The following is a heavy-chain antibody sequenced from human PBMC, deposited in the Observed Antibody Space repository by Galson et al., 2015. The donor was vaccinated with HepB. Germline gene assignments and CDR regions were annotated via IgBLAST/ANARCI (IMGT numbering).Heavy chain of an antibody. V-gene: IGHV4-59*01. CDR2: IYYSGST. CDR1: GGSISNYY. CDR3: ATGRPEGYSSGWHGYYYYGMDV. D-gene: IGHD6-19*01. Sequence: TLSLTCNVSGGSISNYYWSWIRQPPGKGLEWIGYIYYSGSTNYNPSLKSRVTISVDTSRTQFSLQLGSVTAADTAVYYCATGRPEGYSSGWHGYYYYGMDVWGQGTTVTVSS. J-gene: IGHJ6*02.